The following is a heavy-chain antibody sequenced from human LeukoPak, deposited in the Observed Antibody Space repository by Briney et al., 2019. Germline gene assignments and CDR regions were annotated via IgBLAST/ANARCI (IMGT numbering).Heavy chain of an antibody. D-gene: IGHD6-6*01. CDR1: GFTFSSYS. V-gene: IGHV3-21*01. CDR2: ISSSSYI. CDR3: ARESMTPSYNWFDP. J-gene: IGHJ5*02. Sequence: GGSLRLSCAASGFTFSSYSMNRVRQAPGKGLEWVSSISSSSYIYYADSVKGRFTISRDNAKNSLYLQMNSLGAEDTAVYYCARESMTPSYNWFDPWGQGTLVTVSS.